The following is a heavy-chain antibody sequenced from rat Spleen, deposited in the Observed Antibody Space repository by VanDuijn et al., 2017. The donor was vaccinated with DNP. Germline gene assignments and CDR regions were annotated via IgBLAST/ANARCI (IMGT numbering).Heavy chain of an antibody. J-gene: IGHJ2*01. Sequence: EVQLVESGGGLVQPGRSLKLSCAASGFTFSDYYMAWVRQAPTKGLEWVACISYDGGRTYYRDSVKGRFTISRDNTKSRLFLQMDSLRSDDTATYYCARQGNNFGYFDYWGQGVMVTVSS. CDR2: ISYDGGRT. D-gene: IGHD1-10*01. CDR3: ARQGNNFGYFDY. V-gene: IGHV5-20*01. CDR1: GFTFSDYY.